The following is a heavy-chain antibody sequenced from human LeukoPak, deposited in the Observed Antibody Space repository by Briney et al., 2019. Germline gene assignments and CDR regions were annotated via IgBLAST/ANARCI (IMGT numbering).Heavy chain of an antibody. Sequence: GGSLRLSCAASGFTFSSYAMSWIRQAPGKGLEWVSYISSSGHTIYYADSVKGRFTISRDNAKNSLYLQMNSLRAEDTAVYYCARDGGSGYYDYWGQGTLVTVSS. CDR1: GFTFSSYA. J-gene: IGHJ4*02. V-gene: IGHV3-11*04. D-gene: IGHD3-22*01. CDR2: ISSSGHTI. CDR3: ARDGGSGYYDY.